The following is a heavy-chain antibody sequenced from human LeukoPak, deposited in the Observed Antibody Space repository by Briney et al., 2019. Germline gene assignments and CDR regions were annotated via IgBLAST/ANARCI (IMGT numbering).Heavy chain of an antibody. CDR3: SVNMGSGYRFDY. V-gene: IGHV3-30*03. Sequence: GGSLRLSCAASGFTFSSYGMYWVRQAPGKGLEWVATISYDGSNTYYADSLKGRFTISRDISKNTLYLQMNSLRAEDTAVYYCSVNMGSGYRFDYWGQGTQVTVSS. J-gene: IGHJ4*02. D-gene: IGHD3-22*01. CDR2: ISYDGSNT. CDR1: GFTFSSYG.